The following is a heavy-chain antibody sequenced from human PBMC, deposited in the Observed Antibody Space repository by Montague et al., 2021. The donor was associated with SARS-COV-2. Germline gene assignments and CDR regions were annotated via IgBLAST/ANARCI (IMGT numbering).Heavy chain of an antibody. D-gene: IGHD5/OR15-5a*01. Sequence: SLRLSCAASGFTLNKYSMNWVRQAPGKGLEWVSSISTSSLYIYYTDSVKGRSTVARANAKNSVFLEMNSLRVEDTAVYYCARAHSGSYSVGGDAFDLWGRGTLVTVSS. CDR2: ISTSSLYI. J-gene: IGHJ3*01. CDR1: GFTLNKYS. CDR3: ARAHSGSYSVGGDAFDL. V-gene: IGHV3-21*01.